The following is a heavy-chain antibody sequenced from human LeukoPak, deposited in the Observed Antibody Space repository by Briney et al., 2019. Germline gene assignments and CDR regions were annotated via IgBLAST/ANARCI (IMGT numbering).Heavy chain of an antibody. D-gene: IGHD3-10*01. CDR1: GGSISSYY. J-gene: IGHJ4*02. CDR3: ARGAMVRGIIPGYFDH. Sequence: SETLSLTCTVSGGSISSYYWSWIRQPPGKGLEWIGYIYHSESTYYTPSLKSRVTISVDRSKNQFSLKVSSVTAADTAVYYCARGAMVRGIIPGYFDHWGQGTLVTVSS. V-gene: IGHV4-59*12. CDR2: IYHSEST.